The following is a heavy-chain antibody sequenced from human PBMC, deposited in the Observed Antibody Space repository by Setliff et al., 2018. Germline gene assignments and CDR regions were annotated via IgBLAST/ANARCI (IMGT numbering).Heavy chain of an antibody. V-gene: IGHV4-39*07. CDR1: GGSISSSSYY. J-gene: IGHJ4*02. D-gene: IGHD4-17*01. CDR2: IYYSGST. Sequence: SETLSLTCTVSGGSISSSSYYWGWIRQPPGKGLEWIGSIYYSGSTYYNPSLKSRVTISVDTSKNQFSLKLSSVTAADTAVYYCARGWRDYGAMGYWGQGTLVTVSS. CDR3: ARGWRDYGAMGY.